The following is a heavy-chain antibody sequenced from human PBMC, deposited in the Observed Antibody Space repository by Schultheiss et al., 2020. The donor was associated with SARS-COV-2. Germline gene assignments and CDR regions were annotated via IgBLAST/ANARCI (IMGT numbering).Heavy chain of an antibody. CDR1: GFTFSDYY. J-gene: IGHJ4*02. Sequence: GGSLRLSCATSGFTFSDYYMNWVRQAPGKGLEWVGFIRNKATGVTTDSITSVKGRFTISRGDYKSITYLQMNSLRAEDTAVYYCARASPYFDYWGQGALVTVSS. CDR3: ARASPYFDY. CDR2: IRNKATGVTT. V-gene: IGHV3-71*01.